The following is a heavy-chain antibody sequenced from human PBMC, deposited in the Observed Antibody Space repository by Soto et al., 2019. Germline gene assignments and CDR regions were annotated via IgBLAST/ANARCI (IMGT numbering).Heavy chain of an antibody. CDR2: ISAYNGNT. V-gene: IGHV1-18*01. CDR3: ARDRNTVTNGRVAFDI. D-gene: IGHD4-17*01. J-gene: IGHJ3*02. Sequence: ASVKVSCKASGYTFTSYGISWVRQAPGQGLEWMGWISAYNGNTNYAQKLQGRVTITTDTSASTAYMELSSLRSEDTAVYYCARDRNTVTNGRVAFDIWGQGTMVTVSS. CDR1: GYTFTSYG.